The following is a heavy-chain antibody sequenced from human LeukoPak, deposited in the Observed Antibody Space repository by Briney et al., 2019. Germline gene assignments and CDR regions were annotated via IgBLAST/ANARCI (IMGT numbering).Heavy chain of an antibody. V-gene: IGHV1-18*04. CDR1: GYTFSNYG. CDR3: ARHSGSGWQALGY. J-gene: IGHJ4*02. Sequence: ASVKVSYKASGYTFSNYGISWVRQAPGLGLEWMGWTSYNGNTNYAQKFQDRVTMTTDTSTTTAYMELRSLESDDTAVYYCARHSGSGWQALGYWGQGTLVTVSS. D-gene: IGHD6-19*01. CDR2: TSYNGNT.